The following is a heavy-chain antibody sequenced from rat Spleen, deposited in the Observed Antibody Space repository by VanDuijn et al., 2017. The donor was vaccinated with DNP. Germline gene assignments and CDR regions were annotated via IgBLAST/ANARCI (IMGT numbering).Heavy chain of an antibody. CDR2: ITTSGGGT. J-gene: IGHJ3*01. D-gene: IGHD1-11*01. Sequence: EVQLVESGGGLVQPGRSLKLSCAASGFTFSDYYMAWVRQAPTKGLEWVATITTSGGGTYYRDSVKGRITVSRDNAKSSLYLQMDSLRSEDTATYYCATGVYGGYEDWFAYWGQGTLVTVSS. V-gene: IGHV5-27*01. CDR3: ATGVYGGYEDWFAY. CDR1: GFTFSDYY.